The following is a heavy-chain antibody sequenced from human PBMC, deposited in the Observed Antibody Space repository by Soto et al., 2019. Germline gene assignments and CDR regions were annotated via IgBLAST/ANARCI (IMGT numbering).Heavy chain of an antibody. D-gene: IGHD3-16*01. CDR2: INPNSGGT. Sequence: GASVKVSCKASGYTLTGYYIHWVRQAPGQGLEWMGWINPNSGGTNYAQMFQGWVTLTRDTSTTTAYMELSRLRSDDTAVYYCASSLPYYDYAIGYWGQGTLVTVSS. V-gene: IGHV1-2*04. J-gene: IGHJ4*02. CDR1: GYTLTGYY. CDR3: ASSLPYYDYAIGY.